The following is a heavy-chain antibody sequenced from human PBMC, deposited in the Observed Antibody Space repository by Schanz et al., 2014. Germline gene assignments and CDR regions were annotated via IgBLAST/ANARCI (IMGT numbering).Heavy chain of an antibody. CDR1: GFTFRGYA. Sequence: VQLVDSGGGLVKPGGSLRLSCAASGFTFRGYAMSWVRQAPGKGLEWVSYISGSSRTIYYADSMKGRFTVSRDNAKNSLYLEMNSLRAEDTALYYCARDRRNADLDYWGQGTLVTVSS. CDR3: ARDRRNADLDY. CDR2: ISGSSRTI. J-gene: IGHJ4*02. V-gene: IGHV3-48*01. D-gene: IGHD1-1*01.